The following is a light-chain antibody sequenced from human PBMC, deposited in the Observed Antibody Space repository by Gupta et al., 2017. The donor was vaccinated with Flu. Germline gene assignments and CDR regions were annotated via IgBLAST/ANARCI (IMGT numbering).Light chain of an antibody. CDR2: QVF. J-gene: IGKJ1*01. Sequence: IVVTQSPLSLSVTPGQPASISCKSSHSLLNRDGKTYLYWFLQKPGQPPHPLIYQVFKRFSGVADKFSGSGSGTEFTLTISRVEAEDVGVYYCLQAIQIPWAFGQGTKVEI. CDR1: HSLLNRDGKTY. CDR3: LQAIQIPWA. V-gene: IGKV2D-29*01.